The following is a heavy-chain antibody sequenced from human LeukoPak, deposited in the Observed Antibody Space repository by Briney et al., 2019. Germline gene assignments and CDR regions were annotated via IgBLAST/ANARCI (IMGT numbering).Heavy chain of an antibody. V-gene: IGHV1-8*01. Sequence: ASVKVSCKASGYTFTSYDINWVRQATGQGLEWMGWMNPNSGNTGYAQKFQGRVTMTRNTSISTAYMELSSLRSEDTAVYYCARAFYYDSSGSYYHFDYWGQGTLVTVSS. D-gene: IGHD3-22*01. CDR2: MNPNSGNT. CDR3: ARAFYYDSSGSYYHFDY. CDR1: GYTFTSYD. J-gene: IGHJ4*02.